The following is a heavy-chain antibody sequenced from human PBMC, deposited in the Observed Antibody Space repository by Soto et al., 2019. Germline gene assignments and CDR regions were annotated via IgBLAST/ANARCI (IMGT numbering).Heavy chain of an antibody. V-gene: IGHV3-7*01. Sequence: EGKLVESGGGLVQPGGSLRLSCAASGFTFSIYWMTWVRQAPGKGLERVANIKQDGSEKYYVDSVKGRITISRDNAKNSLYLQMNSLRAEDKAVYYCAMVVVALQYNWFDPWGQGTLVAVSS. CDR1: GFTFSIYW. CDR2: IKQDGSEK. J-gene: IGHJ5*02. CDR3: AMVVVALQYNWFDP. D-gene: IGHD2-15*01.